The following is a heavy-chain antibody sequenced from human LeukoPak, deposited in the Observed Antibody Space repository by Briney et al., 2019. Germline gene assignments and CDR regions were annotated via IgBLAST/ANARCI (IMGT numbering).Heavy chain of an antibody. CDR1: GYTFTNYA. Sequence: GGSLRLSCTASGYTFTNYAVHWVRQAPGQRLEWMGWINAGTGNTRYSQKFQGRVTITRDTSASTAYIDLSSLTSEDTAMYYCARDPAENIYYHYYGMDVWGQGTTVTVSS. V-gene: IGHV1-3*01. J-gene: IGHJ6*02. D-gene: IGHD1/OR15-1a*01. CDR2: INAGTGNT. CDR3: ARDPAENIYYHYYGMDV.